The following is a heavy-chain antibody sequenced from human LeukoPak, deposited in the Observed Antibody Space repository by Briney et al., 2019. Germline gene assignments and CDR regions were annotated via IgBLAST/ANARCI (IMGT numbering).Heavy chain of an antibody. V-gene: IGHV3-30*04. J-gene: IGHJ5*02. Sequence: GGSLRLSCAASGFTFSSYAMHWVRQAPGKGLEWVAVISYDGSNEYYADSVKGRFTISRDNSKNTLYLQMNSLRAEDTAVYYCARGGLHCSSTSCLLNWFDPWGQGTLVTVSS. D-gene: IGHD2-2*01. CDR2: ISYDGSNE. CDR3: ARGGLHCSSTSCLLNWFDP. CDR1: GFTFSSYA.